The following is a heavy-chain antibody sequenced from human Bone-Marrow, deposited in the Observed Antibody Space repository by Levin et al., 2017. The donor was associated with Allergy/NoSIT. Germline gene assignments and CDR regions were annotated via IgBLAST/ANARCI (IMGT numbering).Heavy chain of an antibody. CDR3: ARDQAGIDY. CDR2: ISSDGTTT. Sequence: GGSLRLSCAASGFTFSYYWMHWVRQAPGKGLVWVSRISSDGTTTRYADSVKGRFTISRTNAKNTLYLQMNSLRAEDTAVYYCARDQAGIDYWGQGTLVTVSS. CDR1: GFTFSYYW. J-gene: IGHJ4*02. D-gene: IGHD6-13*01. V-gene: IGHV3-74*01.